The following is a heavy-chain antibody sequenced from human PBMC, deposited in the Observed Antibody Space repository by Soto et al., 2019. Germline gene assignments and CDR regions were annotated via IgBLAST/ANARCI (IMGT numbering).Heavy chain of an antibody. J-gene: IGHJ4*02. CDR2: IYDSGST. CDR3: ARKQAGSFYGIDY. V-gene: IGHV4-31*03. D-gene: IGHD3-10*01. CDR1: GGSITSGGYY. Sequence: SETLSLTCTVSGGSITSGGYYWSWIRQHPGKGLEWLGYIYDSGSTFYNPSLKSRITLSVDTSKNQFSLKLSSVTVADTAVYFCARKQAGSFYGIDYWGQGTLVTVSS.